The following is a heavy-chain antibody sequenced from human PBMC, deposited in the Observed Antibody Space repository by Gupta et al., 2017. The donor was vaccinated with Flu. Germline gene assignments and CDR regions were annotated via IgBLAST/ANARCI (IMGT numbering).Heavy chain of an antibody. CDR3: ARLTGFTDS. CDR1: GGTFSGFA. V-gene: IGHV1-69*01. J-gene: IGHJ5*02. Sequence: VQLVQSGTEVKWPGSSVKVSCQASGGTFSGFALSWVRQAPVQGLDWMVAIIAVSFTTSYAQSFQDRITPSADESSNIFYMELRSLRFEDTAIYYCARLTGFTDSWGQGTLVTVSS. D-gene: IGHD1-1*01. CDR2: IIAVSFTT.